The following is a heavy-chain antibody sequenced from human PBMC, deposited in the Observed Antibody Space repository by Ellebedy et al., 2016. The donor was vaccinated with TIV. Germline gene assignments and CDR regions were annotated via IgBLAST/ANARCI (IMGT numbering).Heavy chain of an antibody. V-gene: IGHV1-69*13. D-gene: IGHD3-22*01. J-gene: IGHJ3*02. Sequence: AASVKVSCKASGGTFSSYAISWVRQAPGQGLEWMGGIIPIFGTANYAQKFQGRVTITADESTSTAYMELSSLRSEDTAVYYCAREPTYYYDLGAFDIWGQGTMVTVSS. CDR1: GGTFSSYA. CDR3: AREPTYYYDLGAFDI. CDR2: IIPIFGTA.